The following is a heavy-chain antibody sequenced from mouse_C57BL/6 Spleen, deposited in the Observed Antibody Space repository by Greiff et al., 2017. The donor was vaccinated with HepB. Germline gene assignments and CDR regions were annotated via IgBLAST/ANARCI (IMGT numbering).Heavy chain of an antibody. D-gene: IGHD1-1*01. V-gene: IGHV1-82*01. Sequence: VQVVESGPELVKPGASVKISCKASGYAFSSSWMNWVKQRPGKGLEWIGRIYPGDGDTNYNGKFKGKATLTADKSSSTAYMQLSSLTSEDSAVYFCARDYGSSYRFAYWGQGTLVTVSA. CDR1: GYAFSSSW. CDR2: IYPGDGDT. J-gene: IGHJ3*01. CDR3: ARDYGSSYRFAY.